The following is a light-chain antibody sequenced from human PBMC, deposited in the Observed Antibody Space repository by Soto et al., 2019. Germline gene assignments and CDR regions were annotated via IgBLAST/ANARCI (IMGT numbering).Light chain of an antibody. CDR1: QSVSSN. CDR3: QQYNNWLIT. CDR2: GAS. J-gene: IGKJ5*01. V-gene: IGKV3-15*01. Sequence: IVMTQSTATLSVSPGERATLSCRASQSVSSNLAWYQQKPGQAPRLLIYGASTRATGIPARFSGSGSGTEFTLTISSLQSEDFAVYYCQQYNNWLITFCQGTRLEIK.